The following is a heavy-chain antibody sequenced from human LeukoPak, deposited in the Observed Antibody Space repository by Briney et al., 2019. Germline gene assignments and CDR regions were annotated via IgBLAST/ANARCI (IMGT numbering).Heavy chain of an antibody. D-gene: IGHD6-19*01. CDR1: GYTFTSYD. Sequence: ASVKVSCTASGYTFTSYDINWVRQATGQGLEWMGWMNPNSGNTGYAQKFQGRVTMTRNTSISTAYMELSSLRSEDTAVYYCARVVGTTVAGYYYYYYGMDVWGQGTTVTVSS. CDR2: MNPNSGNT. J-gene: IGHJ6*02. V-gene: IGHV1-8*01. CDR3: ARVVGTTVAGYYYYYYGMDV.